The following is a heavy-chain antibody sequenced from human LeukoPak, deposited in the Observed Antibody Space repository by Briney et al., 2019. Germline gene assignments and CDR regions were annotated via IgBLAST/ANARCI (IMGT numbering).Heavy chain of an antibody. CDR3: ARVRNSGFRYVGS. Sequence: ASVKVSCKASGYTFTNYAISWVRQAPGQGLEWVGWISAYNGNTNYAQKLQGRVTMTTDTSTRTAYMDLRSLRSDDTAVYYCARVRNSGFRYVGSWGQGTLVTVSS. CDR2: ISAYNGNT. J-gene: IGHJ4*02. D-gene: IGHD5-12*01. V-gene: IGHV1-18*01. CDR1: GYTFTNYA.